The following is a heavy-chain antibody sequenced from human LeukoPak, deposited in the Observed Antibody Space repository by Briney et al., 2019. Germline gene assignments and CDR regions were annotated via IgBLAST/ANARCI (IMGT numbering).Heavy chain of an antibody. CDR3: ARDPYSGSYGDYYYYYMDV. J-gene: IGHJ6*03. CDR2: ISGSGGVT. Sequence: GGSLRLSCAASRFTFSSYAMSWVRQAPGKGLEWVSAISGSGGVTYYADSVKGRFTISRDNSKNTLYLQMNSLRAEDTAVYYCARDPYSGSYGDYYYYYMDVWGKGTTVTISS. V-gene: IGHV3-23*01. D-gene: IGHD1-26*01. CDR1: RFTFSSYA.